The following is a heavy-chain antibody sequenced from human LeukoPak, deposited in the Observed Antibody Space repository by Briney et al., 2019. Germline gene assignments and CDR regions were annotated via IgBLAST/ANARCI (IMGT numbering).Heavy chain of an antibody. CDR1: GFTFSSYA. Sequence: GGSLRLSCAASGFTFSSYAMSWVRQAPGKGLEWVSAISGSGGSTYYADSVKGRFTISRDNSKNTLYLQMNSLRAEDTAVYYCAKASEKLMVRGVMLFDYWGQGTLVTVSS. D-gene: IGHD3-10*01. CDR2: ISGSGGST. J-gene: IGHJ4*02. CDR3: AKASEKLMVRGVMLFDY. V-gene: IGHV3-23*01.